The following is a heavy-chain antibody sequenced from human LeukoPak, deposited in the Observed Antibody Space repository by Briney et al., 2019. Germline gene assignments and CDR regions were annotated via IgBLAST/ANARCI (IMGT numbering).Heavy chain of an antibody. CDR1: GFTFDDYA. Sequence: GGSLRLSCAASGFTFDDYAMHWVRQAPGKGLEWVSGISWNSGSLGYADSVKGRFTISRDNAKNSLYLQMNSLRAEDTALYYCAKGAMPDYGMDVWGQGTTVTVSS. J-gene: IGHJ6*02. CDR3: AKGAMPDYGMDV. CDR2: ISWNSGSL. D-gene: IGHD2-2*01. V-gene: IGHV3-9*01.